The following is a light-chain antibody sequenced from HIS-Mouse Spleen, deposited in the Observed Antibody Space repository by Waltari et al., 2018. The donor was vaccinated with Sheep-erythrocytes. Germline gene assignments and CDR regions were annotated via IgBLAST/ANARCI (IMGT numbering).Light chain of an antibody. J-gene: IGLJ2*01. CDR1: SSDVGGYNY. CDR3: CSYAGSSTLV. Sequence: QSALTQPRSVSGPPGQSVTISCTGTSSDVGGYNYVSWYQQHPGKAPKLMIYDVSKRPSGVPDRFSGSKSGNTASLTISGLQAEDEADYYCCSYAGSSTLVFGGGTKLTVL. V-gene: IGLV2-11*01. CDR2: DVS.